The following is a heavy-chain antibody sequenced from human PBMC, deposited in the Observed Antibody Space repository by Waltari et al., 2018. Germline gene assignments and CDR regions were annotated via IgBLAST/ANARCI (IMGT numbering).Heavy chain of an antibody. Sequence: WRRQPPGRGRDEFETVSYNGAPYSSPSLKRRVTISRDTSKNQLSLTLDSVTATDTAVYYCATYIGASLGTAAFDVWGQGTMVTVSS. CDR2: VSYNGAP. J-gene: IGHJ3*01. CDR3: ATYIGASLGTAAFDV. D-gene: IGHD1-1*01. V-gene: IGHV4-39*01.